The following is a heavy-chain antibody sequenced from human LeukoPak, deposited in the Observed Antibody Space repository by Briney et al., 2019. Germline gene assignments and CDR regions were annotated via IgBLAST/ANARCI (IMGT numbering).Heavy chain of an antibody. V-gene: IGHV4-61*05. CDR3: ARGRSSGWPHDAFDI. J-gene: IGHJ3*02. CDR2: IYYSGST. Sequence: SETLSLTCTVSGGSISSSSYYWGWIRQPPGKGLEWIGYIYYSGSTNYNPSLKSRVTISVDTSKNQFSLKLSSVTAADTAVYYCARGRSSGWPHDAFDIWGQGTMVTVSS. D-gene: IGHD6-19*01. CDR1: GGSISSSSYY.